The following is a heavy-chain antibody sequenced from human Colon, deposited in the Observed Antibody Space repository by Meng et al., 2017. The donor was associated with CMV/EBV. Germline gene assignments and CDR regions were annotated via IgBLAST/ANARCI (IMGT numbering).Heavy chain of an antibody. Sequence: GSLKISCAASGFTFSSYEMNWVRQAPGKGLEWVSYISSSATIIYYADSVKGRFTISRDNAKNSLYLQMNSLRADDTGVYYCARTSHYYYGMDVWGQGTTVTVSS. CDR2: ISSSATII. CDR3: ARTSHYYYGMDV. V-gene: IGHV3-48*03. CDR1: GFTFSSYE. J-gene: IGHJ6*02.